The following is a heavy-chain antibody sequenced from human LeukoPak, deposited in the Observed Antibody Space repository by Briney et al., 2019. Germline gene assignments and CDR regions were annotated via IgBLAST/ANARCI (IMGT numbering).Heavy chain of an antibody. CDR2: IKQDGSEK. CDR3: AGVTPSLWLVLGDYYYMDV. D-gene: IGHD6-19*01. CDR1: GFTFSSYW. V-gene: IGHV3-7*01. Sequence: PGGSLRLSCAASGFTFSSYWMSWVRQAPGKGLEWVANIKQDGSEKYYVDSVKGRFTISRDNAKNSLYLQMNSLRAEDTAVYYCAGVTPSLWLVLGDYYYMDVWGKGTTVTVSS. J-gene: IGHJ6*03.